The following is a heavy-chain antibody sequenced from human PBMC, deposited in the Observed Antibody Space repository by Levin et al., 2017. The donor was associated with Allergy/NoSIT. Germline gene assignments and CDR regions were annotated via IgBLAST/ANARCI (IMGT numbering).Heavy chain of an antibody. CDR1: GFTFSSYA. CDR3: AKEDILRYFDWLSSFFDY. V-gene: IGHV3-23*01. J-gene: IGHJ4*02. CDR2: ISGSGGST. Sequence: GASVKVSCAASGFTFSSYAMSWVRQAPGKGLEWVSAISGSGGSTYYADSVKGRFTISRDNSKNTLYLQMNSLRAEDTAVYYCAKEDILRYFDWLSSFFDYWGQGTLVTVSS. D-gene: IGHD3-9*01.